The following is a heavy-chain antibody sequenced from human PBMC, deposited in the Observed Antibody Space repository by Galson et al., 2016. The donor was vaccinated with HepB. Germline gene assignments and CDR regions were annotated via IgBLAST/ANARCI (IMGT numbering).Heavy chain of an antibody. CDR3: GKHVVGATRAAFDI. V-gene: IGHV3-66*04. D-gene: IGHD1-26*01. CDR1: GLTVSDNY. J-gene: IGHJ3*02. CDR2: IDCGGNT. Sequence: SLRLSCAASGLTVSDNYMSWVRQAPGKGLEWMSVIDCGGNTHYADSVKGRFTISRDTSKNTLYLQINSLRAEDTAVYYCGKHVVGATRAAFDIWGQGTMVTVSS.